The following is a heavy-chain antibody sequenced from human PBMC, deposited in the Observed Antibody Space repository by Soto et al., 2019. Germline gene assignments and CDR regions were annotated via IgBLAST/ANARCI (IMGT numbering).Heavy chain of an antibody. CDR2: IYYSGST. D-gene: IGHD3-22*01. J-gene: IGHJ3*02. CDR1: DGNIRSYC. V-gene: IGHV4-59*01. Sequence: PSETKSLTCTVADGNIRSYCLSWIRQPPGKGLEWIGYIYYSGSTNYNPSLKSRVTISVDTSKNQFSLKLSSVTAADTAVYYCARVGYYDSSGYPQASFDIWGQGTMVTVSS. CDR3: ARVGYYDSSGYPQASFDI.